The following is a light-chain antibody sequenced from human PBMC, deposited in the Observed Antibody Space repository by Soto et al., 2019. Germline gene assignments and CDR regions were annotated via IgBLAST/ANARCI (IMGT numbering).Light chain of an antibody. V-gene: IGLV1-51*01. CDR3: GTWDNSLSVVL. J-gene: IGLJ3*02. CDR1: SSNIGNNY. Sequence: QSVLTQPPSVSAAPGQKVTISCSGSSSNIGNNYVSWYQQFPGTAPRLLIYEINRRPSGIPARFAGSKSGTSATLDITGLQTGDEAVYYCGTWDNSLSVVLFGGGTQLTVL. CDR2: EIN.